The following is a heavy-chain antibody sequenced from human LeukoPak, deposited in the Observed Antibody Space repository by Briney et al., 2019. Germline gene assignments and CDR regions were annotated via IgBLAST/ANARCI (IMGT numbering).Heavy chain of an antibody. J-gene: IGHJ4*02. V-gene: IGHV3-7*04. D-gene: IGHD3-22*01. CDR1: GFAFSGNW. Sequence: PGGSLRLSCAASGFAFSGNWMSWVRQAPGKGLEWVANIKQDGSEKYYVDSVKGRFTISRDNAKNSLYLQMNSLRAEDTALYHCARGSYYDFSGYWAYYWGQGALFTVSS. CDR3: ARGSYYDFSGYWAYY. CDR2: IKQDGSEK.